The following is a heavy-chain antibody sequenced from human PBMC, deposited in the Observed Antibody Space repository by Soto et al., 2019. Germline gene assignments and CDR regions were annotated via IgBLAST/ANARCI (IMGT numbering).Heavy chain of an antibody. CDR3: ARDGVGATTFFGFLDY. V-gene: IGHV3-33*08. CDR1: ASIFKGHG. J-gene: IGHJ4*02. CDR2: IRYDGSDE. D-gene: IGHD1-26*01. Sequence: QVQLVESGGGVVHPGGSLGLSCAASASIFKGHGMHWVRQAPGKGLEWVAVIRYDGSDEHYGDSVKGRFTISRDNSKNMLYLQMNRLRAEDTAVYYCARDGVGATTFFGFLDYWGQGTLVTVSS.